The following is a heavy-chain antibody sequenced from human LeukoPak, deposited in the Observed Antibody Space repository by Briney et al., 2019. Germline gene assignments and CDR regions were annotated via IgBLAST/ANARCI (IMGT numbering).Heavy chain of an antibody. J-gene: IGHJ5*02. Sequence: SETLSLTCAVSGVSISSTNWWSWVRQSPGKGLEWIGEIYHSGSTNYNPSLKSRVTISVDKSKNQFSLKLTSVTAADTAVYYCASYGGYCTNGVCFKYNWFDPWGQGTLVTVSS. V-gene: IGHV4-4*02. CDR2: IYHSGST. CDR3: ASYGGYCTNGVCFKYNWFDP. CDR1: GVSISSTNW. D-gene: IGHD2-8*01.